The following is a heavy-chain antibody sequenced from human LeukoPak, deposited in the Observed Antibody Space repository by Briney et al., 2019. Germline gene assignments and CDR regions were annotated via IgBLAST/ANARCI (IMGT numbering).Heavy chain of an antibody. V-gene: IGHV4-34*01. D-gene: IGHD3-16*02. Sequence: SETLSLTCAVYGGSFSGYYWSWIRQPPGKGLEWIGEINHSGSTNYNPSLKSRVTISVDTSKNQFSLKLSSVTAADTAVYYCARARLYDYVWGSYRHTFLDYWGQGTLVTVSS. CDR3: ARARLYDYVWGSYRHTFLDY. CDR1: GGSFSGYY. J-gene: IGHJ4*02. CDR2: INHSGST.